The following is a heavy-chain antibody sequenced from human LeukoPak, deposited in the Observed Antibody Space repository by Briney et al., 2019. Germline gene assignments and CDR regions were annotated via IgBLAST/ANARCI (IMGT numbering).Heavy chain of an antibody. CDR1: GGSISSSTYY. D-gene: IGHD6-19*01. V-gene: IGHV4-39*02. CDR3: ARLHSYSSAWYYFDY. Sequence: SETLSLTCTVSGGSISSSTYYWGWIRQPPGKGLEWIGSIYYSGNTYYNPSLMSRVTISVDTSKNHFSLKLSSVTAADTAVYYCARLHSYSSAWYYFDYWGQGALVTVSS. CDR2: IYYSGNT. J-gene: IGHJ4*02.